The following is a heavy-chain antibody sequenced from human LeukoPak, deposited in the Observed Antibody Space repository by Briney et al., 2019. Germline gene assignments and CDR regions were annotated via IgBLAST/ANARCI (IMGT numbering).Heavy chain of an antibody. CDR2: ISGNSGST. J-gene: IGHJ5*01. V-gene: IGHV3-23*01. CDR1: GFTSTNFA. CDR3: AREVGWFDS. Sequence: PGGSLRLSCAASGFTSTNFAMSWVRQAPGKGLEWVSVISGNSGSTYYADSVKGRFTISRENSKNTLYLQMNSLRAEDTAIYYCAREVGWFDSWGQGTLVTVSS. D-gene: IGHD1-26*01.